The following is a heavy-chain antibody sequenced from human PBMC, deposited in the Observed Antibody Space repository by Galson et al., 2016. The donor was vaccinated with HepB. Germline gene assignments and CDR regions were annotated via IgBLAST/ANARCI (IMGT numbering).Heavy chain of an antibody. D-gene: IGHD6-19*01. CDR2: INEEGYRT. V-gene: IGHV3-43*02. J-gene: IGHJ4*02. CDR1: GFAFDKYT. Sequence: SLILSCAASGFAFDKYTMHWVRQAPGKGLNWVSLINEEGYRTYCADSVTGRFTIPRDNSKHSLYLQMISLTTEDNASYYCLKGAQWLLQKWGQGTLVRVS. CDR3: LKGAQWLLQK.